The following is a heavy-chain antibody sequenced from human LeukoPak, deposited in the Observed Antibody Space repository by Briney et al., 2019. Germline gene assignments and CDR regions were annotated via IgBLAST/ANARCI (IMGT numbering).Heavy chain of an antibody. Sequence: SETLSLTCAVYGGSFSGYYWSWIRQPPGKGLEWIGEINHSGSTNYNPSHKSRVTISVDTSKNQFSLKLSSVTAADTAVYYCATGYYFDYWGQGTLVAVSS. J-gene: IGHJ4*02. D-gene: IGHD4-17*01. CDR1: GGSFSGYY. CDR2: INHSGST. CDR3: ATGYYFDY. V-gene: IGHV4-34*01.